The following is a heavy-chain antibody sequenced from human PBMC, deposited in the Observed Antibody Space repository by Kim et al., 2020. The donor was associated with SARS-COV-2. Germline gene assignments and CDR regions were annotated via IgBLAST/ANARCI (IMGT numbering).Heavy chain of an antibody. CDR1: GFTFSSYA. CDR3: ATGVSVTSPFDY. D-gene: IGHD4-17*01. CDR2: IWYDGSNK. V-gene: IGHV3-33*01. Sequence: GGSLRLSCAASGFTFSSYAMHWVRQAPGKGLEWVAVIWYDGSNKYYADSVKGRFTISRDNSKNTLYLQMNSLRAEDTAVYYCATGVSVTSPFDYWGQGTLVTVSS. J-gene: IGHJ4*02.